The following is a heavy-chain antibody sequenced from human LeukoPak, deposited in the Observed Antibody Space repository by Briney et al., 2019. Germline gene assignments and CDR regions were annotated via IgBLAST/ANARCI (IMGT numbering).Heavy chain of an antibody. Sequence: PGGSWRLSLTATGLPFSTYAMHWVRQSPGKGLGRGEATSYDGSNKYYADSVKGRFTTSRDNSKNTLYLQMNSLRAEDTAVYYCARDSLYGSGSYYGYWGQGTLVTVSS. CDR1: GLPFSTYA. D-gene: IGHD3-10*01. V-gene: IGHV3-30-3*01. CDR3: ARDSLYGSGSYYGY. J-gene: IGHJ4*02. CDR2: TSYDGSNK.